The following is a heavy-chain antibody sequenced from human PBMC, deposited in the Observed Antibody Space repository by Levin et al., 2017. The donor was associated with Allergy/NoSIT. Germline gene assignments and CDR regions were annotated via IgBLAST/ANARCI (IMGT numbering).Heavy chain of an antibody. Sequence: PGGSLRLSCAASGFTFSNYDMNWVRRAPGKGLEWVSLMSGINDGTYYADSVKGRFTISRDNSRNTLYLQMNSLRAEDTAVYYCTKGVFDSWGQGTLVTVSA. J-gene: IGHJ4*02. CDR3: TKGVFDS. CDR1: GFTFSNYD. CDR2: MSGINDGT. V-gene: IGHV3-23*01.